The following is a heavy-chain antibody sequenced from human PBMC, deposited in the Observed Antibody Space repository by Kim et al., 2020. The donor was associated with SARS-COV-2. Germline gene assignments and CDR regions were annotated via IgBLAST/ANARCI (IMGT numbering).Heavy chain of an antibody. D-gene: IGHD3-22*01. CDR3: ARDPIDYYDSSENY. Sequence: ADSVKGRFTNSRDNSKNTLYLQMNSLRAEDTAVYYCARDPIDYYDSSENYWGQGTLVTVSS. V-gene: IGHV3-66*01. J-gene: IGHJ4*02.